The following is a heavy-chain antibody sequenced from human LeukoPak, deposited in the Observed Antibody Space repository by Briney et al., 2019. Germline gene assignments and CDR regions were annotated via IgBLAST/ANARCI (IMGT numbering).Heavy chain of an antibody. CDR3: ARQLGAFDI. V-gene: IGHV6-1*01. J-gene: IGHJ3*02. Sequence: SQTLSLTCAISGGSVSCNNPALNWIRQSPSRGLEWLGRTYYRSKWYNDYAVSVKSRITINPDTSKNQFSLQLNSVTPEDTAVYYCARQLGAFDIWGQGTMVTVSS. CDR1: GGSVSCNNPA. CDR2: TYYRSKWYN. D-gene: IGHD1-1*01.